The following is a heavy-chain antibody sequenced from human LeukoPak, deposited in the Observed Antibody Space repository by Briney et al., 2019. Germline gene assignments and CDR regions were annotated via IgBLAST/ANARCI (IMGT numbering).Heavy chain of an antibody. CDR1: GFTFSSYA. CDR2: ISGSGGST. V-gene: IGHV3-23*01. CDR3: ARGSYYDY. D-gene: IGHD1-26*01. Sequence: GGSLRLSCAASGFTFSSYAMSWVRQAPGKGLEWVSAISGSGGSTYYADSVKGRFTISGDNPKNTLYLQMNSLRAEDTAVYFCARGSYYDYWGQGTLVTVSS. J-gene: IGHJ4*02.